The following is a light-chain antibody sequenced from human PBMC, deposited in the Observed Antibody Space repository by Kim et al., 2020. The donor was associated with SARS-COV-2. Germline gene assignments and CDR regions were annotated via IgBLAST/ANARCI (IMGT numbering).Light chain of an antibody. CDR3: QVWDSSSDRYV. Sequence: APGKTARISCGGNNIGSKSVHWYQQKPGQAPVLVVYDDGDRPSGIPERFSGSNSGNTATLTISRDEAGDEADYYCQVWDSSSDRYVFGTGTKVTVL. J-gene: IGLJ1*01. V-gene: IGLV3-21*03. CDR1: NIGSKS. CDR2: DDG.